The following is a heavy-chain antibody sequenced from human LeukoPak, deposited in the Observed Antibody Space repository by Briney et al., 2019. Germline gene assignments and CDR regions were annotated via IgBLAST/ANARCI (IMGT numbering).Heavy chain of an antibody. CDR2: IYYSGST. CDR3: ARDYQGGYGDKTVDY. Sequence: SETLSLTCTVSGGSISSGSYYWSWIRQPPGQGLEWIGSIYYSGSTYYNPSLKSRVTISVDTSKNQFSLKLSSVTVADTAVYYCARDYQGGYGDKTVDYWGQGTLVTVSS. J-gene: IGHJ4*02. D-gene: IGHD5-18*01. CDR1: GGSISSGSYY. V-gene: IGHV4-39*07.